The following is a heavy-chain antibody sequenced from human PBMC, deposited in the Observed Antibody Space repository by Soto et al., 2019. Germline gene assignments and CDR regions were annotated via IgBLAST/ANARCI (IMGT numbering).Heavy chain of an antibody. D-gene: IGHD2-21*01. CDR3: ARYSVADY. Sequence: ASVKVSCKASGGTFSSYTISWGRQAPGQGLEWMGRIIPILGIANYAQKFQGRVTMTADTSTSTAYMELSSLRSEDTAVYYCARYSVADYWGQGTLVPVSS. V-gene: IGHV1-69*02. CDR2: IIPILGIA. J-gene: IGHJ4*02. CDR1: GGTFSSYT.